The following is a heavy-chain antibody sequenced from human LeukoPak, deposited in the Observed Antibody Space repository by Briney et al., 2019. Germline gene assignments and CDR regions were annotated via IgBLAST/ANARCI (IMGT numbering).Heavy chain of an antibody. J-gene: IGHJ4*02. CDR1: GFSFSSYR. CDR2: IQQDSSNK. D-gene: IGHD1-14*01. Sequence: GGSLRLSCAASGFSFSSYRMTWVRQAPGKGLEWVANIQQDSSNKYYIDSVKGRFTISRDNAKNSLYLQMTSLRVEDAAVYYCARGGMAHQSFDYWGQGTLVTVSS. V-gene: IGHV3-7*01. CDR3: ARGGMAHQSFDY.